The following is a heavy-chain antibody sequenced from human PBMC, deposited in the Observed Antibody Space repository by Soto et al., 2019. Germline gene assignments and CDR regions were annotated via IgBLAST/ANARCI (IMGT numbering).Heavy chain of an antibody. J-gene: IGHJ4*02. CDR2: INVNSGGT. V-gene: IGHV1-2*04. D-gene: IGHD2-21*02. CDR1: GYTFTGNY. Sequence: ASVKVSCKASGYTFTGNYMHWVRQAPGQGFEWMGWINVNSGGTKYAQKFQGWVTMTRDTSTSTLYMELTSLTSDDTAVYYCARGGHVVVVTAALDYWGQGTLVTVSS. CDR3: ARGGHVVVVTAALDY.